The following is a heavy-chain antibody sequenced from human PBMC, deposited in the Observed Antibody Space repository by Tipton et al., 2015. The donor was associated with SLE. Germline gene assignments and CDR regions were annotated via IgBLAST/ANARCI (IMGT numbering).Heavy chain of an antibody. CDR3: ARGVYEDAFDI. J-gene: IGHJ3*02. Sequence: TLSLTCDVSGYSISVGYSWEWIRQTPGRGLEWVGSIYHSGSTYYNVSLKSRVTISVDTSKNQFSLKLSSVTAADTAVYYCARGVYEDAFDIWGQGTMVTVSS. CDR2: IYHSGST. D-gene: IGHD2/OR15-2a*01. V-gene: IGHV4-38-2*01. CDR1: GYSISVGYS.